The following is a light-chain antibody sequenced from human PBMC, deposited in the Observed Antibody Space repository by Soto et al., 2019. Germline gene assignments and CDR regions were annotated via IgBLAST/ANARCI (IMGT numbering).Light chain of an antibody. CDR3: QQYGSSPWT. J-gene: IGKJ1*01. Sequence: EIVMTQSPATLSVSPGERGTLSCRASQSVSSSYLAWYQQKPGQAPRLLIYGASSRATGIPDRFSGSGSGTDFTLTISRLEPEDFAVYYCQQYGSSPWTFGQGTKVDIK. CDR2: GAS. V-gene: IGKV3-20*01. CDR1: QSVSSSY.